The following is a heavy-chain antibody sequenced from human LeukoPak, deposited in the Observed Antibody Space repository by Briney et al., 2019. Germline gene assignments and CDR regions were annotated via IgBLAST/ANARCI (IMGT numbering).Heavy chain of an antibody. J-gene: IGHJ4*02. Sequence: GESLKISCKGSGYSFTSYWIGWVRQMPGQGLEWMGIIYPGDSDTKYSPSFQGQDTISADKSITTAYLQWSSLMASDTAMYYCARRSNYDILSGYSESYDYWGQGTLVTVSS. CDR2: IYPGDSDT. CDR3: ARRSNYDILSGYSESYDY. V-gene: IGHV5-51*01. D-gene: IGHD3-9*01. CDR1: GYSFTSYW.